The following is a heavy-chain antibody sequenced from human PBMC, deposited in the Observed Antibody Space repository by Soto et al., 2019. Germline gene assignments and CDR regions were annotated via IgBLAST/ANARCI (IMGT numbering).Heavy chain of an antibody. D-gene: IGHD1-26*01. Sequence: QVQLVQSGAEVKKPGASVKVSCKASGYTFTSYGISWVRQAPGQGLEWMGWISAYNGNTNYAQKLQGRVTMTTDTSTSTAYMELRSRRSDDTAVYYCARDEVGATPRYYYGMDVWGQGTTVTVSS. J-gene: IGHJ6*02. CDR1: GYTFTSYG. CDR3: ARDEVGATPRYYYGMDV. CDR2: ISAYNGNT. V-gene: IGHV1-18*01.